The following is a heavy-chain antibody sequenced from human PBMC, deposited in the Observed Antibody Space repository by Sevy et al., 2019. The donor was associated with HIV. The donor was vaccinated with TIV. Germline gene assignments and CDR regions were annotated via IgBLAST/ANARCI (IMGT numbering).Heavy chain of an antibody. CDR1: GGSISSGGYY. Sequence: SETLSLTCSVSGGSISSGGYYWSWIRQTAGEGLEWIGRIYPSGSTNYRPSLKSRVTMSIDTSKNQFSLKLSSVTAAGTAVYYCARVRTAAAGTGVGWFDPWGQGTLVTVSS. CDR2: IYPSGST. CDR3: ARVRTAAAGTGVGWFDP. V-gene: IGHV4-61*02. J-gene: IGHJ5*02. D-gene: IGHD6-13*01.